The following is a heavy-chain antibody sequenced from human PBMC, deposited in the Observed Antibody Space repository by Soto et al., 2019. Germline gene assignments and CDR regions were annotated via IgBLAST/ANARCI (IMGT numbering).Heavy chain of an antibody. J-gene: IGHJ4*02. CDR2: ISYDGSNK. CDR1: GFTFSSYG. D-gene: IGHD3-22*01. CDR3: ATSLYYYDTGGYLGHLKLDY. V-gene: IGHV3-30*03. Sequence: QVQLVESGGGVVQPGRSLRLSCAASGFTFSSYGMHWVRQAPGKGLEWVAVISYDGSNKYYADSVKGRFTISRDNSNNTLYLQMNSLRAEDTAVYYCATSLYYYDTGGYLGHLKLDYWGQGTLVTVSS.